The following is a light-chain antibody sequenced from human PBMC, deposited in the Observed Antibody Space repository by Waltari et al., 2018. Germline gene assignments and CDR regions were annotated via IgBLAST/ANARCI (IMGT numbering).Light chain of an antibody. CDR2: DVS. CDR1: SSDVGGYNY. J-gene: IGLJ2*01. Sequence: QSALTQPASVSGSPGQSITISCTGTSSDVGGYNYVSWYQQHPGKAPKLMIYDVSNRPSGLSNRFSGSKSGNTASLTISGLQAEDEADYYCSSYTSSSTLGGVFGGGTKLTVL. V-gene: IGLV2-14*01. CDR3: SSYTSSSTLGGV.